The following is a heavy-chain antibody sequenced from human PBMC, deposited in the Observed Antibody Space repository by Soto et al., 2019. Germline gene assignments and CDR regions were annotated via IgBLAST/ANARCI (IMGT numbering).Heavy chain of an antibody. J-gene: IGHJ4*02. CDR2: ISSSSSTL. Sequence: EVQLVESGGGLVQPGGSLRLSCAASGFTFSSYAMNWVRQAPGKGPEWVSYISSSSSTLYYADSVKGRFTISRDNAKNSLYLQMNSLRDDDTAVYYCSRASGTPKPAFDYWGQGTLVTVSS. CDR1: GFTFSSYA. D-gene: IGHD3-10*01. CDR3: SRASGTPKPAFDY. V-gene: IGHV3-48*02.